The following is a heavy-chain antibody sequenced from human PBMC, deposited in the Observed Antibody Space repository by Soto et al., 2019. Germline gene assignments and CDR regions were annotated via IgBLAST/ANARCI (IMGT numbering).Heavy chain of an antibody. Sequence: EVQLLESGGDLVQPGGSLRLSCAASGFTFSAFAMTWVRQPPGQGLEWVSTVIGSGAYTFEADSVKGRFTISRDNAKDALYLQMNSLRPEDTAVYYCAKERYDDILADSYYNCGLDVWGQGTPVTVSS. CDR1: GFTFSAFA. D-gene: IGHD3-9*01. CDR3: AKERYDDILADSYYNCGLDV. V-gene: IGHV3-23*01. J-gene: IGHJ6*02. CDR2: VIGSGAYT.